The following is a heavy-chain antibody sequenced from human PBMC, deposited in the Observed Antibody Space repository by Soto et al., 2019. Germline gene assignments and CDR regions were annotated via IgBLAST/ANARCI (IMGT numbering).Heavy chain of an antibody. Sequence: EVQLLESGGGLVQPGGSLRLSCAASGFTFRSYAMSWVRQAPGKGLEWVSAISTSGGATYYADSVKGRFTISRDNSKNTLDLQMHGLRAEDTAVYYCARVGWRPIVSGDYWGQGTLVTVSS. CDR1: GFTFRSYA. CDR3: ARVGWRPIVSGDY. CDR2: ISTSGGAT. V-gene: IGHV3-23*01. D-gene: IGHD2-15*01. J-gene: IGHJ4*02.